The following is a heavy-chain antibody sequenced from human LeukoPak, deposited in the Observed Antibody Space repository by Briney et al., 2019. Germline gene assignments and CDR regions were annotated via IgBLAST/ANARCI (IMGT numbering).Heavy chain of an antibody. Sequence: GGSLRLSCAASGFTVDSNYMSWVRQAPGKGLEWVSVIYSGGNTFYADSVKGRFTISRDNAKNTLYLQMNSLRVEDTGIYYCARDAGWGRLDSWGQGALVTVSS. CDR2: IYSGGNT. D-gene: IGHD3-16*01. CDR3: ARDAGWGRLDS. J-gene: IGHJ4*02. CDR1: GFTVDSNY. V-gene: IGHV3-66*01.